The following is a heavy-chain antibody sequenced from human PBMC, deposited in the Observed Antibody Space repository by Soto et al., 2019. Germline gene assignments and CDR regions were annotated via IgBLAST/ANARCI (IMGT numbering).Heavy chain of an antibody. CDR2: IYYTGTT. D-gene: IGHD6-19*01. Sequence: SQTLSLTCTVSGGSISSYYWSWIRQPPGKGLEWIGYIYYTGTTNYNPSLKSRVTISVDTSKNQFSLKLSSVTTADTAVYYCAREGYSSGWYVGYWGQGTLVTVSS. J-gene: IGHJ4*02. CDR1: GGSISSYY. V-gene: IGHV4-59*01. CDR3: AREGYSSGWYVGY.